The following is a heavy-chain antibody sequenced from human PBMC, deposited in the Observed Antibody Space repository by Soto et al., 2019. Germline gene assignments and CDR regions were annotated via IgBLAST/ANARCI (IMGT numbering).Heavy chain of an antibody. V-gene: IGHV4-30-4*08. Sequence: QVQLQESGPGLVKPSETLSLTCTVSGASISSGDYYWSWIRQSPGKGLQWNGYIFHSRETYYTPSLESRLSISIDASKNQFSLNLNSVTAADTAVYFCARSHYALGALDVWGPGTVVTVSS. D-gene: IGHD2-2*01. CDR1: GASISSGDYY. CDR2: IFHSRET. CDR3: ARSHYALGALDV. J-gene: IGHJ3*01.